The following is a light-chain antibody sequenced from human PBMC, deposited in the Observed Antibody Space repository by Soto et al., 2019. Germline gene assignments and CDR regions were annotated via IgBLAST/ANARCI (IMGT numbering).Light chain of an antibody. V-gene: IGKV3-20*01. J-gene: IGKJ5*01. CDR3: QQYGSSPIT. CDR2: AAS. Sequence: EIVLTHSPGTLSLSQGERAALSCRASQSVISSYLAWYQQKPGQSPRLLIYAASSRVTGIPDRFSGSGSGTDFTLTISRLEPEDFAVYYCQQYGSSPITFGQGTRLE. CDR1: QSVISSY.